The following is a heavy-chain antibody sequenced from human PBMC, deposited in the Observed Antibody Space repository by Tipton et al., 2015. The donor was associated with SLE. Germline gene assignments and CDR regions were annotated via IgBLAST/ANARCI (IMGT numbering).Heavy chain of an antibody. J-gene: IGHJ5*02. CDR1: GFTFSSYW. Sequence: SLRLSCAASGFTFSSYWMSWVRQAPGKGLEWVANIKQDGSEKYYVDSVKGRFTISRDNAKNSLYLQMNSLRAEDTAVYYCARVQSSSWHWGWFDPWGQGTLVTVSS. CDR3: ARVQSSSWHWGWFDP. CDR2: IKQDGSEK. V-gene: IGHV3-7*01. D-gene: IGHD6-13*01.